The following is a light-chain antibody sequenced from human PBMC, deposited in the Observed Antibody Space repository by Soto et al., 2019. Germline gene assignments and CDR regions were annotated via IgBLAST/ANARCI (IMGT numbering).Light chain of an antibody. CDR3: AAWDDSLNGRV. CDR1: SSNIGSTT. CDR2: SNN. Sequence: QSVLTQPPSASGTPGQRVTISCSGSSSNIGSTTVNWYQQLPGTAPKLLIYSNNQRPSGVPDRFSGYKSGTSASLAISGLQSEDEADYYCAAWDDSLNGRVFGTGTKVTVL. V-gene: IGLV1-44*01. J-gene: IGLJ1*01.